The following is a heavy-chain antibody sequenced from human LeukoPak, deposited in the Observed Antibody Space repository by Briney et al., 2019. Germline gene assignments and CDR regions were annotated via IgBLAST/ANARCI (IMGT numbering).Heavy chain of an antibody. CDR1: GFIFSNYA. CDR3: VRSAVIPDNWFDP. CDR2: ISDSGGST. J-gene: IGHJ5*02. D-gene: IGHD2/OR15-2a*01. Sequence: GGSLRLSCAASGFIFSNYAMNWVRQAPGEGLEWVSVISDSGGSTYYADSVKGRFTISRDNSKNMLYLQMNSLRAEDTAVYLCVRSAVIPDNWFDPWGQGTLVTVSS. V-gene: IGHV3-23*01.